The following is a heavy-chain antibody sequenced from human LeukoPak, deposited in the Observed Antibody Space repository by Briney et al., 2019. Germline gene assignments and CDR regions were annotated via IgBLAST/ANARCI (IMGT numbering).Heavy chain of an antibody. J-gene: IGHJ5*02. CDR3: ARGEVYCTNGVCQQGNWFDP. CDR2: MNPNSGNT. D-gene: IGHD2-8*01. Sequence: ASVKVSCKASGYTFTSYDINWVRQATGQGLEWMGWMNPNSGNTGYAQKFQGRVTMTRNTSISTAYMELSSLRSEDTAVYYCARGEVYCTNGVCQQGNWFDPWGQGTLVTVSS. CDR1: GYTFTSYD. V-gene: IGHV1-8*01.